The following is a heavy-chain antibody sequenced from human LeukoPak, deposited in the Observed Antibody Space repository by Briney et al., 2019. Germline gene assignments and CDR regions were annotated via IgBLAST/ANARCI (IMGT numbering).Heavy chain of an antibody. CDR3: AREPPLGVPYPPYFDY. CDR2: ISAYNGNT. D-gene: IGHD3-16*01. Sequence: GASVKVSCKASGYTFTSYGISWVRQAPGQGLEWMGWISAYNGNTNYAQKLQGRVTMTTDTSTSTAYMELRSLRSDDTAVYYCAREPPLGVPYPPYFDYWGQGTLVTVSS. J-gene: IGHJ4*02. V-gene: IGHV1-18*01. CDR1: GYTFTSYG.